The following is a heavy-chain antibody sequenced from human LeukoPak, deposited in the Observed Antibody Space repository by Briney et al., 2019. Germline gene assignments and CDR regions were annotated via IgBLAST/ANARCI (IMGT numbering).Heavy chain of an antibody. D-gene: IGHD1-26*01. CDR3: ARSTSGTYDY. CDR1: GFTFSSYA. Sequence: GGSLRLSCAASGFTFSSYAMSWVRQAPGKGLEWVSTISTSGGSTYYADSVKGRFTTSRDNAKNTLYLQMNSLRVEDTAVYYCARSTSGTYDYWGQGTSVIVSS. J-gene: IGHJ4*02. CDR2: ISTSGGST. V-gene: IGHV3-23*01.